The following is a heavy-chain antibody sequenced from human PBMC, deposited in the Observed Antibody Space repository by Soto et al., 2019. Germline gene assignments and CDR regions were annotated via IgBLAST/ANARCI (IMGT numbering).Heavy chain of an antibody. D-gene: IGHD6-19*01. CDR3: AREDSYGWSGESLDV. Sequence: PSETLSLTCAVSGGSIRGYYGSWIRQPPGKGLEWIGYISYSGSTNYNPSLKNRVTISVDTSKNQFSLKLSFVTAADTAVYYCAREDSYGWSGESLDVWGQGTTVTVSS. CDR2: ISYSGST. CDR1: GGSIRGYY. V-gene: IGHV4-59*01. J-gene: IGHJ6*02.